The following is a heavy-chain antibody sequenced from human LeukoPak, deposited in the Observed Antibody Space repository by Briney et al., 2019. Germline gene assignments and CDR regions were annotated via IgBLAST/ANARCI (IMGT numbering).Heavy chain of an antibody. J-gene: IGHJ4*02. D-gene: IGHD2-2*01. CDR2: DNHSGST. V-gene: IGHV4-34*01. CDR1: GGSFSGYY. Sequence: SETLSLTCAVYGGSFSGYYWSWIRQPPGKGLEWIGEDNHSGSTNYNPSLKSRVTISVDTSKSQFSLKLSSVTAADTAVYYCARVPGCSSTSCYGPHFDYWGQGTLVTVSS. CDR3: ARVPGCSSTSCYGPHFDY.